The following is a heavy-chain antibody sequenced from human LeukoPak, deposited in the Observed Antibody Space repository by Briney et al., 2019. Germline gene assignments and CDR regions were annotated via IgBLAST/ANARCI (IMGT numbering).Heavy chain of an antibody. V-gene: IGHV3-23*01. CDR1: GFTFSNYA. D-gene: IGHD7-27*01. CDR2: ISVSGSVT. Sequence: GGSLRLSCAASGFTFSNYAMSWVRQAPGKGLEWVSTISVSGSVTYYADSVKGRFTISRDNSKNTLYLQMNSLRAEDTAVYYCAKEKNWGIAYWGQGRLVTVSS. J-gene: IGHJ4*02. CDR3: AKEKNWGIAY.